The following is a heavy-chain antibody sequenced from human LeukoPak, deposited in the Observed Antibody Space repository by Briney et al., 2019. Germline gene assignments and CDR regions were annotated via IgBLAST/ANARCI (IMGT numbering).Heavy chain of an antibody. J-gene: IGHJ6*02. D-gene: IGHD7-27*01. CDR3: ARDLGPLRPYYYYGMDV. CDR2: INSDGSST. Sequence: GGSLRLSCAASGSTFSTYWMHWVRQAPGKGLVWVSRINSDGSSTTYADSVKGRFTISRDNAKNTLYLQMNSLRAEDTAVYYCARDLGPLRPYYYYGMDVWGQGTTVTVSS. CDR1: GSTFSTYW. V-gene: IGHV3-74*01.